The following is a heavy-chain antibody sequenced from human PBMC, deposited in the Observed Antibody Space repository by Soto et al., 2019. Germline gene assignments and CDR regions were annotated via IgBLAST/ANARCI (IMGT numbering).Heavy chain of an antibody. D-gene: IGHD3-22*01. CDR2: ISGSGGST. J-gene: IGHJ5*02. Sequence: GGSLRLSCAASGFTFSSYAMSWVRQAPGKGLEWVSAISGSGGSTYYADSVKGRFTISRDNSKNTLYLRMNSLRAEDTAVYYCAKDSGGLTMIPWGQGTLVTVSS. CDR3: AKDSGGLTMIP. V-gene: IGHV3-23*01. CDR1: GFTFSSYA.